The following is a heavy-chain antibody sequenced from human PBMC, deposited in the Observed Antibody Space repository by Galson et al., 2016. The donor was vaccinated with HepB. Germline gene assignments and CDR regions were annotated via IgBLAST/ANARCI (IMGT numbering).Heavy chain of an antibody. J-gene: IGHJ4*02. Sequence: GLEWISYISSSGSTIFYADSVKGRFTISRDNAKNSLYLQMNSLRAEDTAVYYCVSESVVAASFDYWGQGTLVTVSS. CDR2: ISSSGSTI. CDR3: VSESVVAASFDY. V-gene: IGHV3-11*01. D-gene: IGHD2-15*01.